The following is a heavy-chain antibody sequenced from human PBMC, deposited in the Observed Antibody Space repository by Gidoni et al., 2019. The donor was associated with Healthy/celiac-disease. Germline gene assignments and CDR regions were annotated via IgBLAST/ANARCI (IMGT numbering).Heavy chain of an antibody. CDR1: GSTFTRYS. CDR3: ASPDPTVTNPPFYYYMDV. D-gene: IGHD4-17*01. Sequence: VPLVPSGAGVKKPGSSVKGSFQASGSTFTRYSFSWVRQAPGQGLEWMGGIIPIFGTANYAQKFQGRVTITADESTSTAYMELSSLRSEDTAVYYCASPDPTVTNPPFYYYMDVWGKGTTVTVSS. J-gene: IGHJ6*03. V-gene: IGHV1-69*01. CDR2: IIPIFGTA.